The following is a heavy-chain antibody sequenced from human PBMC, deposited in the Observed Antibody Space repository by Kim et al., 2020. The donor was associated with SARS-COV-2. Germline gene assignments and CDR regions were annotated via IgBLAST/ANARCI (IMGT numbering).Heavy chain of an antibody. CDR3: VRDRVADRIFDF. D-gene: IGHD2-15*01. CDR2: IKTDGNYI. CDR1: GFTFSNYA. J-gene: IGHJ4*02. V-gene: IGHV3-74*01. Sequence: GGSLRLSCAASGFTFSNYAMHWVRQASGEGLLWVARIKTDGNYINYADSARGRFTFTSDNAKYTLYLQMSRMRVEDTAAYYCVRDRVADRIFDFWGQG.